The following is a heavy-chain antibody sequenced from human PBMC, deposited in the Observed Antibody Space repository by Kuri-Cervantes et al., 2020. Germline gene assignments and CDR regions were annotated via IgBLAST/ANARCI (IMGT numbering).Heavy chain of an antibody. J-gene: IGHJ4*02. CDR2: ISYDGSNK. CDR3: ARKDGYNSGAYSY. CDR1: GFTFSSYA. D-gene: IGHD5-24*01. Sequence: GESLKISCAASGFTFSSYAMHWVRQAPGKGLEWVAVISYDGSNKYYADSVKGRFTISRDNSKNTLYLQMNSLRAEDTAVYYCARKDGYNSGAYSYWGQGTLVTSPQ. V-gene: IGHV3-30-3*01.